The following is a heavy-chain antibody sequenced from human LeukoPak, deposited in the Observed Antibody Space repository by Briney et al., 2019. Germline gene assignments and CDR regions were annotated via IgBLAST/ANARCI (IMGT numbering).Heavy chain of an antibody. CDR1: GFTFSSSA. D-gene: IGHD3-10*02. Sequence: PGGTLRLSCAASGFTFSSSAMSWVRQAPGKGLEWVSTISGSVGRTYYADSVKGRFTISRDNAKNSLYLQMNSLRAEDTAVYYCAELGITMIGGVWGKGTTVTISS. J-gene: IGHJ6*04. CDR2: ISGSVGRT. CDR3: AELGITMIGGV. V-gene: IGHV3-23*01.